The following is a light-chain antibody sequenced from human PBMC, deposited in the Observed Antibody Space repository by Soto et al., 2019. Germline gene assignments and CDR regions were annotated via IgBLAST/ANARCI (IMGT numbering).Light chain of an antibody. CDR3: QQYNNWPRT. J-gene: IGKJ1*01. CDR1: QSVSGN. CDR2: GAS. V-gene: IGKV3-15*01. Sequence: EVLMTQSPDTLSASPGETATLSCRASQSVSGNLAWYQQKLGQAPRLLIYGASARATGISARFSGSGSGTEFTLTISSLQSEDFAIYYCQQYNNWPRTFGQGTKVDIK.